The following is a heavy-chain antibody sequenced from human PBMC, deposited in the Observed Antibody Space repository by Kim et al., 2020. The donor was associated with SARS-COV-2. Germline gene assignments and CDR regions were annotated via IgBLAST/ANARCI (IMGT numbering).Heavy chain of an antibody. V-gene: IGHV5-51*01. J-gene: IGHJ6*02. CDR3: ARLTAYPSFYYYSYAMDV. D-gene: IGHD3-9*01. CDR2: IYPGDSDT. Sequence: GESLKISCKGSGYIFTNYWIGWVRQMPGKGLEYMGIIYPGDSDTRYSPSFQGQVTISADKSISTAYLQWSSLKASDTAMYYCARLTAYPSFYYYSYAMDVWGQGTTVTVSS. CDR1: GYIFTNYW.